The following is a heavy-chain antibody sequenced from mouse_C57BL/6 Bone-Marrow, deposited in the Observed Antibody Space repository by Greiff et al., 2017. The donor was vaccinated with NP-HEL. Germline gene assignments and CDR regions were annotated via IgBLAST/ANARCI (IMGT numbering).Heavy chain of an antibody. J-gene: IGHJ1*03. CDR1: GFTFSSYA. D-gene: IGHD1-1*01. V-gene: IGHV5-9-1*02. CDR3: TRDYYGSRGYWYFDV. Sequence: EVMLVESGEGLVKPGGSLKLSCAASGFTFSSYAMSWVRQTPEKRLEWVAYISSGGDYIYYADTVKGRFTISRDNARNTLYLQMSSLKSEDTAMYYCTRDYYGSRGYWYFDVWGTGTTVTVSS. CDR2: ISSGGDYI.